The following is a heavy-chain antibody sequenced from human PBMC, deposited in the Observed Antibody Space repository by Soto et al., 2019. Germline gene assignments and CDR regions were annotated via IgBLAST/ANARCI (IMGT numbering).Heavy chain of an antibody. Sequence: GGSLRLSCAASGFTFSNACMNWVRQAPGKGLEWVGRIKSKTDGGTTDYAAPVKGRFTISRDDSKNTLYLQMNSLKTEDTAVYYCTSRALSYDSSGYYYNDYWGQGTLVTVSS. D-gene: IGHD3-22*01. CDR1: GFTFSNAC. V-gene: IGHV3-15*07. J-gene: IGHJ4*02. CDR3: TSRALSYDSSGYYYNDY. CDR2: IKSKTDGGTT.